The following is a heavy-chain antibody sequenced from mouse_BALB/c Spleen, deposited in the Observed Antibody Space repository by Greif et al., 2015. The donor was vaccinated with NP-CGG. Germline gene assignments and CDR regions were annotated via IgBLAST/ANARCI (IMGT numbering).Heavy chain of an antibody. CDR2: ISYSGST. D-gene: IGHD1-1*01. CDR1: GYSITSDYA. Sequence: EVKLMESGPGLVKPSQSLSLTCTVTGYSITSDYAWNWIRQFPGNKLEWMGYISYSGSTSYNPSLKSRISITRDTSKNQFFLQLNSVTTEDTATYYCARITTVVKAMDYWGQGTSVTVSS. CDR3: ARITTVVKAMDY. J-gene: IGHJ4*01. V-gene: IGHV3-2*02.